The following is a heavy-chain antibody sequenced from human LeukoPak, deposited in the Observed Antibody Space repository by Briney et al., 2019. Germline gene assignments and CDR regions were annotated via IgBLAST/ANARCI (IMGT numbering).Heavy chain of an antibody. CDR1: GDSFSGYY. J-gene: IGHJ4*02. D-gene: IGHD5-18*01. Sequence: SETLSLTCAVYGDSFSGYYWSWVRQPPGKGLEWLGEINHSGSTNYNPSLKSRVTISVDTSKNQFSLKLSSVTAADTAVYYCARVVSVDTAMVFDYWGQGTLVTASS. CDR3: ARVVSVDTAMVFDY. CDR2: INHSGST. V-gene: IGHV4-34*01.